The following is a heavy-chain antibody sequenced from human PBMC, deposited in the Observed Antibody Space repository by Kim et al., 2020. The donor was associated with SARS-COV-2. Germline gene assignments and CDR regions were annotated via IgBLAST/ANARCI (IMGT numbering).Heavy chain of an antibody. V-gene: IGHV3-30*18. Sequence: GGSLRLSCAASGFTFSSYGMHWVRQAPGKGLEWVAVISYDGSNKYYADSVKGRFTISRDNSRNTVYLQMNSQRAEDTAVYYCANDLAYYYGSGSYYEARDYYYYYGMDVWGQGTTVTVSS. J-gene: IGHJ6*02. D-gene: IGHD3-10*01. CDR3: ANDLAYYYGSGSYYEARDYYYYYGMDV. CDR1: GFTFSSYG. CDR2: ISYDGSNK.